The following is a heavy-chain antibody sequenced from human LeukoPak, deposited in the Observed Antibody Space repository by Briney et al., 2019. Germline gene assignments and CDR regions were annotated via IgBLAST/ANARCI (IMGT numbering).Heavy chain of an antibody. J-gene: IGHJ6*02. CDR2: IIPIFGTA. D-gene: IGHD1-7*01. V-gene: IGHV1-69*13. CDR1: GGTFSSYA. Sequence: GASVKVSCKASGGTFSSYAISWVRQAPGQGLEWMGGIIPIFGTANYAQKFQGRVTITADESTSTAYMELSSLRSEDTAVYYCARDTPQLELAYYYYGMDVWGQGTTVTVSS. CDR3: ARDTPQLELAYYYYGMDV.